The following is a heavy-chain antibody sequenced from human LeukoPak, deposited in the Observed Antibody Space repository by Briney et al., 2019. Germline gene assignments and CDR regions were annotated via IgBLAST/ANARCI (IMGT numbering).Heavy chain of an antibody. CDR3: AKPRIPVAGTDLDF. CDR1: GFTFRSYA. D-gene: IGHD6-19*01. J-gene: IGHJ4*02. V-gene: IGHV3-30*18. CDR2: ISYDGSTK. Sequence: GRSLRLSCAGSGFTFRSYAMHWVRQAPGKGLEWVAVISYDGSTKYYADSVKGRFTISRDNSKNTLYLQMNSLRPEDTAVYYCAKPRIPVAGTDLDFWGQGTLVTVSS.